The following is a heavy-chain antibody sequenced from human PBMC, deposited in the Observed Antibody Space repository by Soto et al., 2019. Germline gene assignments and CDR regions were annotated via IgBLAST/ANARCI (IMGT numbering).Heavy chain of an antibody. D-gene: IGHD3-16*01. CDR2: MNPGSGDT. CDR1: GYSFTNND. J-gene: IGHJ5*02. CDR3: ARMATFGSLNWFDP. Sequence: ASVKVSCKASGYSFTNNDVSCVRQSTGQWLEWMGWMNPGSGDTGYAQKFQGRVTMTRDISIATAYLELSSLRSDDTAIYYCARMATFGSLNWFDPWGQGTLVTVSS. V-gene: IGHV1-8*01.